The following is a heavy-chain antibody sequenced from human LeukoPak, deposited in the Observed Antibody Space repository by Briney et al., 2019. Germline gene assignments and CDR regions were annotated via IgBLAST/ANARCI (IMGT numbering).Heavy chain of an antibody. D-gene: IGHD6-13*01. J-gene: IGHJ4*02. CDR2: IKQDGSER. Sequence: GGSLRLSCAASGFTFSTYWMSWVRQVPGKGLEWVANIKQDGSERNYVDSVKGRFTISRDNAKNSLYLQMNGLRAEDTAVYYCARDLVIAAAGTFDYWGQGTLVTVSS. V-gene: IGHV3-7*01. CDR3: ARDLVIAAAGTFDY. CDR1: GFTFSTYW.